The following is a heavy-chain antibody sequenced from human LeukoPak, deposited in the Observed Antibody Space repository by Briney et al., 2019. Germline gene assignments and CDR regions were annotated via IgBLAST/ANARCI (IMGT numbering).Heavy chain of an antibody. Sequence: PGGSLRLSCAASGFTFSSYWMSLVRQAPGKGLEWVANIKQDGSEKYYVDSVKGRFTISRDNAKNSLYLQMNSLRAEGTAVYYCARDVTWIQLWLHFDYWGQGTLVTVSS. CDR3: ARDVTWIQLWLHFDY. D-gene: IGHD5-18*01. CDR2: IKQDGSEK. V-gene: IGHV3-7*01. J-gene: IGHJ4*02. CDR1: GFTFSSYW.